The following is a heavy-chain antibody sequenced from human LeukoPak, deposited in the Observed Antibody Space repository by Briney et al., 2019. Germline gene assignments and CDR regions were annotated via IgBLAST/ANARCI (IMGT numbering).Heavy chain of an antibody. V-gene: IGHV3-23*01. CDR1: RFTFSTNA. J-gene: IGHJ4*02. CDR2: ISGSGGST. Sequence: GGSLRLSCLTSRFTFSTNAMSWVRQAPGKGLEWVSAISGSGGSTYYADSVKGRFTISRDNSKNTLYLQMNSLRAEDTAVYYCAKDGYSSSSLYFDYWGQGTLVTVSS. D-gene: IGHD6-6*01. CDR3: AKDGYSSSSLYFDY.